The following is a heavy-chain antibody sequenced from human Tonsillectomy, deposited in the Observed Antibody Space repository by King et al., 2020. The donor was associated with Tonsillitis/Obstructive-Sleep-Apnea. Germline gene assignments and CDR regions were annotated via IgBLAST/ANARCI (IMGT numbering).Heavy chain of an antibody. CDR2: IYLSGYT. Sequence: LQLQESGPGLVKPSETLSLTCTVSGGSISRSLYYWGWIRQPPGKGLEWIGSIYLSGYTSYNPSLEGRVTVSVDTSKNQFSLKLNSVTAADTAVYRCARQGANWFDPWGQGTLVTVSS. V-gene: IGHV4-39*01. J-gene: IGHJ5*02. CDR1: GGSISRSLYY. CDR3: ARQGANWFDP.